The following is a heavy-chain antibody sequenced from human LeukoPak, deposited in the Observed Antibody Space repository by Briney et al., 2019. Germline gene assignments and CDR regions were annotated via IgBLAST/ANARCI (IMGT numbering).Heavy chain of an antibody. J-gene: IGHJ4*02. V-gene: IGHV4-34*01. CDR1: GGSFSGYY. CDR2: INHSGST. Sequence: SETLSLTCAVYGGSFSGYYWSWIRQPPGKGLEWIGEINHSGSTNYNPSLKSRVTISVDTTKNQFSLKLSSVTAADTAVYYCARTGYCSGGSCLDFDYWGQGTLVTVSS. CDR3: ARTGYCSGGSCLDFDY. D-gene: IGHD2-15*01.